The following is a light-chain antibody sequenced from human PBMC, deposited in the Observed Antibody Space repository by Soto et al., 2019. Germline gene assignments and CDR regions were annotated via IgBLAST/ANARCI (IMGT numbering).Light chain of an antibody. CDR2: DTS. V-gene: IGKV3-15*01. CDR1: QSVSTE. CDR3: QQYNNWPPIT. Sequence: EIVMTQSPATLSVSPGERATLSCRSSQSVSTELAWYQQKPGQAPRLLIYDTSTRATGIPARFSGSGSGTEFTLTISSLQSEDFAVYYCQQYNNWPPITFGQGTRLEIK. J-gene: IGKJ5*01.